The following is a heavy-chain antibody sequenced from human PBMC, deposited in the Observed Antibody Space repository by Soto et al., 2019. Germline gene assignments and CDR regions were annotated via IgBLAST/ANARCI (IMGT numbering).Heavy chain of an antibody. D-gene: IGHD4-17*01. CDR3: VPGDYYY. J-gene: IGHJ4*02. CDR2: ISCGSSNI. V-gene: IGHV3-48*01. CDR1: GFTFNNYG. Sequence: GGSLRLSCAASGFTFNNYGMHWVRQAPGKGLEWVSYISCGSSNIYYADSVKGRFTISRDNAKNSLYLQMNSLRAEDTAVYYCVPGDYYYWGQGTLVTVS.